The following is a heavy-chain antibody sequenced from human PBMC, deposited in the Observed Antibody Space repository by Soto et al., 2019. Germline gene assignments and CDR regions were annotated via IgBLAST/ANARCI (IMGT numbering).Heavy chain of an antibody. D-gene: IGHD2-15*01. V-gene: IGHV3-30-3*01. CDR2: ISYDGSNK. J-gene: IGHJ3*02. Sequence: GGSLRLSCAASGFTFSSYAMHWVRQAPGKGLEWVAVISYDGSNKYYADSVKGRFTISRDNSKNTLYLQMNSLRAEDTAVYYCAREGCSGGSCYWHDAFDIWGQGTMVT. CDR3: AREGCSGGSCYWHDAFDI. CDR1: GFTFSSYA.